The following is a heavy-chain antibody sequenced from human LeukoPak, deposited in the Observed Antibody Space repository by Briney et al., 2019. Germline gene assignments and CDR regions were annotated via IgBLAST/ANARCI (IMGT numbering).Heavy chain of an antibody. CDR3: ARAFFFGGSYSFDY. CDR2: INPNSGGT. D-gene: IGHD4-23*01. V-gene: IGHV1-2*02. CDR1: GYTFTGYY. Sequence: ASVKVSCKASGYTFTGYYIHWVRQAPGQGLEWMGWINPNSGGTNYAQKFQGRVTMTRDTSISTAFMELSRLRSDDTAVYYCARAFFFGGSYSFDYWGQGALV. J-gene: IGHJ4*02.